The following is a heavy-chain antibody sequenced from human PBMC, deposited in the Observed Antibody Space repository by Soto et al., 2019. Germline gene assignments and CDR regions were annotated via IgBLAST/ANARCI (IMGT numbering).Heavy chain of an antibody. CDR1: GFTFSSYT. D-gene: IGHD1-26*01. J-gene: IGHJ4*02. Sequence: EVQLVESGGGLVKPGGSLRLSCAASGFTFSSYTMSWVRQAPGKGLEWVSSISSSSSYMYYGVSLKGRFTISRDNAKNSLYLQMNSLRAEDTAVYYCARELKGGSYPFDYWGQGTLVTVSS. V-gene: IGHV3-21*01. CDR3: ARELKGGSYPFDY. CDR2: ISSSSSYM.